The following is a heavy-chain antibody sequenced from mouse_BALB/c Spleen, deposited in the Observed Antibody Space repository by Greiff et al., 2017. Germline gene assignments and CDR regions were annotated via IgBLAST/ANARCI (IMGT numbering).Heavy chain of an antibody. CDR2: INPYNGDT. Sequence: EVQRVESGPELVKPGASVKISCKASGYSFTGYFMNWVKKSHGKSLEWIGRINPYNGDTFYNQKFKGKATLTVDKSSSTAHMELLSLTSEDSAVYYCGRSGYYYGSSYCYAMDYWGQGTSVTVSS. CDR1: GYSFTGYF. CDR3: GRSGYYYGSSYCYAMDY. D-gene: IGHD1-1*01. V-gene: IGHV1-37*01. J-gene: IGHJ4*01.